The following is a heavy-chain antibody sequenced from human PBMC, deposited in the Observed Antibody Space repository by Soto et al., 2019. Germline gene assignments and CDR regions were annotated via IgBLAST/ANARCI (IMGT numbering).Heavy chain of an antibody. CDR1: GGSISSINW. J-gene: IGHJ6*02. Sequence: QVQLQESGPGLVKPSGTLSLTCAVSGGSISSINWWSWVRQPPGKGLKWIGEIYHSGSTTYNPSLKSRVTISVDKSKNQFSLKLKSVTAADTAIYYCARGGGPDIAYGIDVWGQGTTVIVSS. CDR2: IYHSGST. D-gene: IGHD5-12*01. CDR3: ARGGGPDIAYGIDV. V-gene: IGHV4-4*02.